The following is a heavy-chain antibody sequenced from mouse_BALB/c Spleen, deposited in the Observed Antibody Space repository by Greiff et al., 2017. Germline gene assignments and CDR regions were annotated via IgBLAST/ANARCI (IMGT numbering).Heavy chain of an antibody. D-gene: IGHD1-1*01. J-gene: IGHJ1*01. CDR1: GDSITSGY. CDR3: ARRIYYGSSWYFDV. Sequence: EVQLQESGPSLVKPSQTLSLTCSVTGDSITSGYWNWIRKFPGNKLEYMGYISYSGSTYYNPSLKSRISITRDTSKNQYYLQLNSVTTEDIATYYCARRIYYGSSWYFDVWGAGTTVTVSS. V-gene: IGHV3-8*02. CDR2: ISYSGST.